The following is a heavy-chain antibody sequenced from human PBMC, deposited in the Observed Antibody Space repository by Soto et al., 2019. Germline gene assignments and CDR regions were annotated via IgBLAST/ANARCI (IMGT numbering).Heavy chain of an antibody. J-gene: IGHJ4*02. Sequence: SETMYLTCTVSGGSVSSGDYYLSWIRQPPGKGLEWIGYIYYSGSNYYNPSLKSRVTISVDTSKNQFSLNLNSVTLADTAVYYGARDRSDSSGYDYWGQGTLVTVSS. D-gene: IGHD3-22*01. CDR2: IYYSGSN. CDR1: GGSVSSGDYY. CDR3: ARDRSDSSGYDY. V-gene: IGHV4-30-4*01.